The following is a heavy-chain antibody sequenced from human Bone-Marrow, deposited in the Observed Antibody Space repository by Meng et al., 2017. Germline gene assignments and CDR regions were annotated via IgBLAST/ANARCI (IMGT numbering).Heavy chain of an antibody. CDR2: INSDGSST. J-gene: IGHJ6*02. CDR1: GFTFSSYW. CDR3: ARDTHLDGAGRLMDV. V-gene: IGHV3-74*01. D-gene: IGHD3-10*01. Sequence: GGSLRLSCAASGFTFSSYWMHWVRQAPGKGLVWVSRINSDGSSTSYADSVKGRFTISRDNAKNTLYLQMNSLRAEDTAVYYCARDTHLDGAGRLMDVWGQGTTVTVSS.